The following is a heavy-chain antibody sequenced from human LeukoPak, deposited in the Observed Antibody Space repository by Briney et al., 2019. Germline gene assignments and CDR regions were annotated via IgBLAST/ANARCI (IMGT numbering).Heavy chain of an antibody. CDR1: GYTFTSYG. V-gene: IGHV1-18*01. Sequence: ASVKVSCKASGYTFTSYGISWVRQAPGQGLEWMGWISAYNGNTNYAQTLQGTVTMTTDTSTSTPYMCLRSLRSDDTAVYDCARGSWIQLPADAFDIWGRGTMVTVSS. CDR2: ISAYNGNT. CDR3: ARGSWIQLPADAFDI. J-gene: IGHJ3*02. D-gene: IGHD5-18*01.